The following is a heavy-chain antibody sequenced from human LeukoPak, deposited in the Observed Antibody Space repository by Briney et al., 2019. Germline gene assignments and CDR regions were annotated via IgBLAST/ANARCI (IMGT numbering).Heavy chain of an antibody. D-gene: IGHD5-12*01. V-gene: IGHV4-34*01. J-gene: IGHJ5*02. CDR2: IYSTGNT. CDR3: ARGGESGYDT. Sequence: SETLSLTCAVFGGSFSGHYWGWIRQPPGKGLEWIGTIYSTGNTYYNPSLKSRLTISVDTSKNQFSLKLSSVTAADTAVYYCARGGESGYDTWGQGTLVTVSS. CDR1: GGSFSGHY.